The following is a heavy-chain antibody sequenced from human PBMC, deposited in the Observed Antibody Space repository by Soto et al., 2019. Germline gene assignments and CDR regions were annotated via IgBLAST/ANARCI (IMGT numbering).Heavy chain of an antibody. Sequence: SVKVSCKASGDVFRSYGINWVRQAPGQGLEWMGGIIPISGTTNYAPKFQGRVAITADESTDTVYMELRRLRPEDTAVYVCDRVRCSTGFCHKGDYGMDVWGHGTTVTVSS. V-gene: IGHV1-69*13. CDR3: DRVRCSTGFCHKGDYGMDV. CDR2: IIPISGTT. J-gene: IGHJ6*02. CDR1: GDVFRSYG. D-gene: IGHD1-1*01.